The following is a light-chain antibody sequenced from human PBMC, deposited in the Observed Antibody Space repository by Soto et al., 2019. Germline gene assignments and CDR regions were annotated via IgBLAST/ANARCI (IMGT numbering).Light chain of an antibody. CDR3: QQRSNWPPRLT. J-gene: IGKJ4*01. CDR1: QTVSSY. Sequence: EIVLTQSPATLSLSPGERATLSCRASQTVSSYLAWYQQKPGQAPRFLIYDASNRATGIPARFSGSGSGTDFTLTISSLEPEDFAVYYCQQRSNWPPRLTFGGGTKVEIK. CDR2: DAS. V-gene: IGKV3-11*01.